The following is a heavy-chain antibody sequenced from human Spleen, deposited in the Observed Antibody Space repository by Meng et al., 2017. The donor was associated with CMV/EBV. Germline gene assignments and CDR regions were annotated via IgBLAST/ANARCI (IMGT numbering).Heavy chain of an antibody. CDR1: GVTFRKTG. CDR3: AGLWI. CDR2: MSGDGREI. V-gene: IGHV3-7*01. Sequence: GESLKISCAVSGVTFRKTGMSWLRQVPGKGLEWVADMSGDGREIYYVDSVKGRFTVSRDNAKNSLFLQMNSLRVEDTAVYYCAGLWIWGPGTLVTVSS. J-gene: IGHJ4*02. D-gene: IGHD1-1*01.